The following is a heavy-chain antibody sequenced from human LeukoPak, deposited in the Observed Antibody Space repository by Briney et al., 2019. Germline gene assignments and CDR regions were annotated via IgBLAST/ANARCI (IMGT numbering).Heavy chain of an antibody. J-gene: IGHJ4*02. CDR2: ISGSGGST. CDR3: AKSSGDFYYFDY. CDR1: GFTFSSYA. D-gene: IGHD2-21*02. V-gene: IGHV3-23*01. Sequence: GGSLRLSRAASGFTFSSYAMSWVRQAPGKGLEWVSAISGSGGSTYYADSVKGRFTISRDNSKNTLYLQMNSLRAEDTAVYYCAKSSGDFYYFDYWGQGTLVTVSS.